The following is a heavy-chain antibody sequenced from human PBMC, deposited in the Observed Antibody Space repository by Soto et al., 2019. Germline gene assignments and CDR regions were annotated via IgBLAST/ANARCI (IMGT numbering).Heavy chain of an antibody. CDR1: GGTFSSYA. Sequence: QVQLVQSGAEVKKPGSSVKVSCKASGGTFSSYAISWVRQAPGQGLEWMGGIIPIFGTANYAQKFQGRVTMTRDTSTSTVYMELSSLRSEDTAVYYCARDRGSGSPTGYWGQGTLVTVSS. CDR2: IIPIFGTA. CDR3: ARDRGSGSPTGY. D-gene: IGHD1-26*01. V-gene: IGHV1-69*06. J-gene: IGHJ4*02.